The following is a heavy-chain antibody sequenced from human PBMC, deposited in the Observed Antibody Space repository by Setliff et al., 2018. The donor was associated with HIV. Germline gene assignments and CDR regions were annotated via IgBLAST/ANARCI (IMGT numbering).Heavy chain of an antibody. CDR2: IYPADSDT. CDR3: ASQSCSVGTCYSSSFDI. J-gene: IGHJ3*02. CDR1: EYRFTNYW. V-gene: IGHV5-51*01. Sequence: GESLKISCKGSEYRFTNYWTGWVRQMPGKGLEWLGNIYPADSDTRYSPSFQGQITISADRSMRTVYLQWSSLKASDTAMYYCASQSCSVGTCYSSSFDIWGQGTMVTVSS. D-gene: IGHD2-15*01.